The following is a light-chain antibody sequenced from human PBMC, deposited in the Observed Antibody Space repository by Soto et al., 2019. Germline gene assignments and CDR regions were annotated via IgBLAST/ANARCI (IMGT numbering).Light chain of an antibody. J-gene: IGKJ1*01. CDR2: GAS. V-gene: IGKV1-39*01. CDR3: QQSSSVPRT. CDR1: QHIATS. Sequence: DIQMTQSPSLLSASIGDRVTITCRASQHIATSLSWFQHKVGKAPTLLIYGASALQSGVPSRFSGSGSGTHFTLTISGLQPEDFATYYCQQSSSVPRTFGQGNRVDLK.